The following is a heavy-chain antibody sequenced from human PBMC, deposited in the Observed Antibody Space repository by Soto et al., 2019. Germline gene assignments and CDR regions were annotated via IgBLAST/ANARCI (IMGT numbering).Heavy chain of an antibody. V-gene: IGHV1-3*01. CDR3: AGVGGWYVAFDY. CDR2: INAGNGNT. D-gene: IGHD6-19*01. CDR1: GYTFTSYA. Sequence: QVQLVQYGAEVKKPGASVKVSCKASGYTFTSYAMHWVRQAPGQRLEWMGWINAGNGNTKYSQKFQGRVTITRDTSASRAYVELSSLRSEDTAVYYCAGVGGWYVAFDYWGQGPLVTVSS. J-gene: IGHJ4*02.